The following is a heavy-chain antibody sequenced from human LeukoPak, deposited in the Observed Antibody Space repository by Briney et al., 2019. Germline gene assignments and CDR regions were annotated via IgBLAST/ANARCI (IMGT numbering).Heavy chain of an antibody. Sequence: GASVKVSCKASGYTFTGYYMHWVRQAPGQGLEWMGWINPNSGGTNYAQKFQGRVTMTRDTSISTAYMELSRLRSDDTAVYYCARGEVAAAGTGVYWGQGTLVTVSS. CDR2: INPNSGGT. CDR3: ARGEVAAAGTGVY. V-gene: IGHV1-2*02. J-gene: IGHJ4*02. CDR1: GYTFTGYY. D-gene: IGHD6-13*01.